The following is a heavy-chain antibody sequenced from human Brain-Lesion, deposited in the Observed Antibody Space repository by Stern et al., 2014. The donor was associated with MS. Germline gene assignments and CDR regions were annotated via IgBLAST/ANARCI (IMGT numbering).Heavy chain of an antibody. CDR2: ITEDGTEK. V-gene: IGHV3-7*01. CDR1: GFTFGNYW. Sequence: VQLVESGGGLVQPGGTLTISCTAAGFTFGNYWMTWGRQAPGKGLEWVANITEDGTEKNYVDSVKGRFTISRDNARNSLYLQMNSLRVEDTALYYCARVYNTIYGIVTQRGSGMDVWGQGTTVIVSS. D-gene: IGHD3-3*01. J-gene: IGHJ6*02. CDR3: ARVYNTIYGIVTQRGSGMDV.